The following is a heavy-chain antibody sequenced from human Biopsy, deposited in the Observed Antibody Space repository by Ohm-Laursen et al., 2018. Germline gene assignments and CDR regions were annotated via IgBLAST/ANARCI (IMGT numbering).Heavy chain of an antibody. J-gene: IGHJ4*02. Sequence: SVKVSCKVSGYTLTDLSMHWVRQAPGKGLEWMGGFVPEDDERIYAQKFQGRVTMTEDTSTGTAYMELRGLRSDDTAVYFCTTSAEYGALDYWGQGTLVTVSS. V-gene: IGHV1-24*01. CDR3: TTSAEYGALDY. CDR2: FVPEDDER. CDR1: GYTLTDLS. D-gene: IGHD2-2*01.